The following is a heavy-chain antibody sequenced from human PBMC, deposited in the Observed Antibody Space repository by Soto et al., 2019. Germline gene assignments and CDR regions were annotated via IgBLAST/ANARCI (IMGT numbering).Heavy chain of an antibody. CDR1: GGSISGYY. D-gene: IGHD1-1*01. V-gene: IGHV4-59*08. CDR3: ARRYGYSFDY. CDR2: IYYSGST. J-gene: IGHJ4*02. Sequence: SETLCVTCTVAGGSISGYYWSWIRQPPGKGLEWIGYIYYSGSTNYNPSLKSRVTISVDTSKNQFSLKLSSVTAADTAVYYCARRYGYSFDYWGQGTLVTVS.